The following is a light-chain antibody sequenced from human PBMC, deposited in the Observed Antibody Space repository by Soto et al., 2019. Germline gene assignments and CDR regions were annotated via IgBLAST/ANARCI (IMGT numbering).Light chain of an antibody. CDR3: QQSNTYPWT. Sequence: DIQMTQSPSTLSASAGDRVTITCRASQNIDMYLAWYQQKPGQAPSLLIYRASSLQSGVPSRFSSSGSATEFTLTISSLQPDDFATYYCQQSNTYPWTFGQGTKVDIK. J-gene: IGKJ1*01. CDR1: QNIDMY. CDR2: RAS. V-gene: IGKV1-5*03.